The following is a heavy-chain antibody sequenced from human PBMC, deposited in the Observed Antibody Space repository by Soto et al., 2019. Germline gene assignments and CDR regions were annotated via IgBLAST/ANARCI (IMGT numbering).Heavy chain of an antibody. D-gene: IGHD6-13*01. V-gene: IGHV3-23*01. CDR2: ISASGGNT. Sequence: PGGSLRLSCAASGFSFYNYAMSWVRQAPGKGLEWVSSISASGGNTDYADSVKGRFIISRDNSKNTLYLQMNSLKVEDTAMYYCPTDRSSSSPRARFDPWGQGTLVTVSP. J-gene: IGHJ5*02. CDR3: PTDRSSSSPRARFDP. CDR1: GFSFYNYA.